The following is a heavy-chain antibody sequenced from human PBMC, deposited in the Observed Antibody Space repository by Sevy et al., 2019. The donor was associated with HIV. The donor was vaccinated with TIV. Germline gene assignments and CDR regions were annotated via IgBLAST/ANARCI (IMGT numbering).Heavy chain of an antibody. J-gene: IGHJ4*02. D-gene: IGHD2-15*01. CDR3: AKGGKGIVVVVAAYEY. V-gene: IGHV3-23*01. Sequence: GGSLRLSCAASGFTFSSYAMSWVRQAPGKGLEWVSAISGSGGSTYYADSVKGRFTISRDNSKNTLYLQMNSLRAEDTAVYYCAKGGKGIVVVVAAYEYWGLGTLVTVSS. CDR2: ISGSGGST. CDR1: GFTFSSYA.